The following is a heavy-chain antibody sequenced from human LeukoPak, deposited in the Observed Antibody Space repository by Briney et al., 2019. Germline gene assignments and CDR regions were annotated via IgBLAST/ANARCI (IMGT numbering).Heavy chain of an antibody. CDR3: ASEGEFGYGYFY. J-gene: IGHJ4*02. CDR2: MNPNSGNT. V-gene: IGHV1-8*01. D-gene: IGHD5-18*01. CDR1: GYTFTSYD. Sequence: RASVKVSCKASGYTFTSYDINWVRQATGQGLEWMGWMNPNSGNTGYAQKFQGRVTMTRNTSISTAYMELSSLRSEDTAVYYCASEGEFGYGYFYWGQGTLVTVSS.